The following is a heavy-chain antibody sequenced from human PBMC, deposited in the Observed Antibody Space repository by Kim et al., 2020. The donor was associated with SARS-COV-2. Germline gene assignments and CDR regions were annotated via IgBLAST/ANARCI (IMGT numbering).Heavy chain of an antibody. CDR2: IYYSGST. CDR3: ARLCGGDCLDAFDI. Sequence: SETLSLTCTVSGGSISSSSYYWGWIRQPPGKGLEWIGSIYYSGSTYYNPSLKSRVTISVDTSKNQFSLKLSSVTAADTAVYYCARLCGGDCLDAFDIWGQGTMVTVSS. CDR1: GGSISSSSYY. V-gene: IGHV4-39*01. D-gene: IGHD2-21*01. J-gene: IGHJ3*02.